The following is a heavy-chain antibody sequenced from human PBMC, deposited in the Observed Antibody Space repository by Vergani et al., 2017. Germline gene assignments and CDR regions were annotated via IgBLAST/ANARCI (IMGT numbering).Heavy chain of an antibody. J-gene: IGHJ3*02. CDR3: AVIAAARAFDI. CDR2: FDPEVGET. V-gene: IGHV1-24*01. Sequence: QVQLVQSGAEVKKPGASVKVSCKVSGYTPTEISMHWVRQAPGKGLEWMGGFDPEVGETTNAQKFQGRVTMTEDTSTDTAYMELSSLRSEDTAVYYCAVIAAARAFDIWGQGTMVTVSS. CDR1: GYTPTEIS. D-gene: IGHD6-13*01.